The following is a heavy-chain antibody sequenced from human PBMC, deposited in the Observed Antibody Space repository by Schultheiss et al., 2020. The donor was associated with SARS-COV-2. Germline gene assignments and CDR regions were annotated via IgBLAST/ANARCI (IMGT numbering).Heavy chain of an antibody. CDR3: AKASDQGTIFGVVINYGMDV. J-gene: IGHJ6*02. CDR2: ICGSGGST. D-gene: IGHD3-3*01. CDR1: GGSFCGYY. Sequence: ETLSLTCAVYGGSFCGYYWSWIRQPPGKGLEWVSAICGSGGSTYYADSVEGRFTISIDNSKTTLYLQMYSLRAEDTALYYCAKASDQGTIFGVVINYGMDVWGQGTTVTVAS. V-gene: IGHV3-23*01.